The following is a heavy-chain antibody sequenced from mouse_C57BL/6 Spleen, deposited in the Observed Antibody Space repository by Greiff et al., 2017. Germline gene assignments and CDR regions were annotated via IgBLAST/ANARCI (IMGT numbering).Heavy chain of an antibody. J-gene: IGHJ1*03. CDR1: GFNIKDYY. D-gene: IGHD1-1*01. Sequence: EVKLQESGAELVRPGASVKLSCTASGFNIKDYYMHWVKQRPEQGLEWIGRIDPEDGDTEYAPKFQGKATMTADTSSNTAYLQLSSLTSEDTAVYYCTTPYYSGSSYWYFDVWGTGTTVTVSS. V-gene: IGHV14-1*01. CDR2: IDPEDGDT. CDR3: TTPYYSGSSYWYFDV.